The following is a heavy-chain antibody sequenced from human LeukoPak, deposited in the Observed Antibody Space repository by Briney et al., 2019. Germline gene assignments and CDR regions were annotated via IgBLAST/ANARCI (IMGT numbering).Heavy chain of an antibody. Sequence: ASVKVSCKASGYTFTGYYMHWVRQAPGQGLECMGWINPNSGGTNYAQKFQGRVTMTRDTSISTAYMELSRLRSDDTAVYYCARDSDSSGSLDYWGQGTLVTVSS. CDR1: GYTFTGYY. J-gene: IGHJ4*02. CDR3: ARDSDSSGSLDY. D-gene: IGHD3-22*01. CDR2: INPNSGGT. V-gene: IGHV1-2*02.